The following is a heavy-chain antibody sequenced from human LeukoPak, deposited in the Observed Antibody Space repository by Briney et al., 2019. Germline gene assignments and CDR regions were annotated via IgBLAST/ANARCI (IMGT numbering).Heavy chain of an antibody. V-gene: IGHV3-11*01. CDR2: ISSSGSTI. CDR1: GFTYSDYY. D-gene: IGHD6-13*01. J-gene: IGHJ6*03. CDR3: ASYRRRAVASGPYYYMDV. Sequence: GGSLRLSRAASGFTYSDYYMSWIRQAPGKGLEGVSYISSSGSTIYFADSLKGRSTISMDNAKNSLYLHMNSLSAKHTALYYCASYRRRAVASGPYYYMDVWGKGTTVTISS.